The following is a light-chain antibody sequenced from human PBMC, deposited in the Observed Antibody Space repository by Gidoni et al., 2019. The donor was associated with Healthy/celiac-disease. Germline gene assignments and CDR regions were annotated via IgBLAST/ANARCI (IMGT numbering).Light chain of an antibody. J-gene: IGLJ1*01. CDR2: EVS. Sequence: QSALTQPPSVSGSPGQSLTISCTGTSSDVGGYNYVSWYQQHPGKAPKLMIYEVSNRPSGVSNRFSGSKSGNTASLTISGLQAEDEADYYCSSYTSSSTHYVFGTGTKVTVL. CDR3: SSYTSSSTHYV. V-gene: IGLV2-14*01. CDR1: SSDVGGYNY.